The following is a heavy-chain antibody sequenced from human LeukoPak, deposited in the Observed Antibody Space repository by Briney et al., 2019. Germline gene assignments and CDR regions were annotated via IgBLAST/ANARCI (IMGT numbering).Heavy chain of an antibody. J-gene: IGHJ4*02. Sequence: PSETLSLTCSVSGRSISPYYWSWIRQPPGKGLEWIGYIYYSGSTNYNPSLKSRVTISVDTSKNQFSLKLSSVTAADTAVYYCARHAVQYYFDYWGQGTLVTVSS. CDR3: ARHAVQYYFDY. CDR2: IYYSGST. D-gene: IGHD1-1*01. CDR1: GRSISPYY. V-gene: IGHV4-59*08.